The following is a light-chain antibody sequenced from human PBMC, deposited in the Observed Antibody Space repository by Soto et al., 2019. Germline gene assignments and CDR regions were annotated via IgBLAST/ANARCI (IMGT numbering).Light chain of an antibody. Sequence: QPVLTQSPSASASLGASVKLTCTLSGGHNSFTIAWHQQQPEKGPRYLMNLKSDGSHTKGDGIPDRFSGSSSGAERYLIISSLQSDDEADYYCQTWGTGIRVFGGGTQLTVL. V-gene: IGLV4-69*01. J-gene: IGLJ3*02. CDR3: QTWGTGIRV. CDR1: GGHNSFT. CDR2: LKSDGSH.